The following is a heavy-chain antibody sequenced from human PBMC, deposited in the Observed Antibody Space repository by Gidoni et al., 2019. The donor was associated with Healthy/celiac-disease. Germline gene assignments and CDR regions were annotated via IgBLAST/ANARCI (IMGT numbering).Heavy chain of an antibody. Sequence: QITLKESGPTLVKPTQTLTLTCTFSGFSLSTSGVGVGWIRQPPGKALEWLALIYWDDDKRYSPSLKSRLTITKDTSKNQVVLTMTNMDPVDTATYYCAHSRGLKTRYYFDYWGQGTLVTVSS. CDR1: GFSLSTSGVG. CDR3: AHSRGLKTRYYFDY. J-gene: IGHJ4*02. V-gene: IGHV2-5*02. CDR2: IYWDDDK.